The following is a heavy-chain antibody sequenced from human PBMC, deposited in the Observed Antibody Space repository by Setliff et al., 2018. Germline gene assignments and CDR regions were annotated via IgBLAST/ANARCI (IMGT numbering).Heavy chain of an antibody. J-gene: IGHJ5*02. CDR3: ARLRAXXRHGLDP. CDR1: GGSFINYY. CDR2: ISGSGSTI. Sequence: LSLTCAVYGGSFINYYWTWIRQPPGKGLEWVSYISGSGSTIYYAYSVKGRFTISRDNAKTSLYLQMNSLRADDTAVYYCARLRAXXRHGLDPWGQGTLVTVSS. V-gene: IGHV3-11*04. D-gene: IGHD3-10*01.